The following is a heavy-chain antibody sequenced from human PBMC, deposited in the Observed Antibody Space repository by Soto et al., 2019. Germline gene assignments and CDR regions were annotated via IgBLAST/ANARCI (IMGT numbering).Heavy chain of an antibody. D-gene: IGHD3-10*01. CDR3: ARMCGGSGRRTPPDY. Sequence: GGSLRLSCAASGFTFSSYAMHWVRQAPGKGLEYVSAISSNGGSTYYANSLKTRLTISKDTSKNQVVLTMTNMDPVDTATYYCARMCGGSGRRTPPDYWGQGTLVTVSS. J-gene: IGHJ4*02. CDR1: GFTFSSYA. CDR2: ISSNGGST. V-gene: IGHV3-64*01.